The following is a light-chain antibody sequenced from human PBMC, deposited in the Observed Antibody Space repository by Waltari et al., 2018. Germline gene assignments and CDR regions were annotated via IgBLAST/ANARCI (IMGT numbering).Light chain of an antibody. J-gene: IGLJ3*02. CDR3: SMYMGSGVWV. Sequence: QTVVTQEPSLSVSPGGTVTLTCALSSGSVSSTSYPTWYQQTPGQPPRTLVYKGISRSSGVPDRFSGSNLGNTAALTVTGAQADDESDYYCSMYMGSGVWVFGGETKLTVL. CDR1: SGSVSSTSY. CDR2: KGI. V-gene: IGLV8-61*01.